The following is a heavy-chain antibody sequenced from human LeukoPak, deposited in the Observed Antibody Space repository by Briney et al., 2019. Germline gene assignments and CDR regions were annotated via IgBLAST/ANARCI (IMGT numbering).Heavy chain of an antibody. J-gene: IGHJ6*02. V-gene: IGHV1-69*13. CDR2: IIPIFGTA. CDR1: GGTFSSYA. CDR3: ARGPTPNYDFWSGPWGSYYYYGMDV. D-gene: IGHD3-3*01. Sequence: GASVKVSCKASGGTFSSYAISWVRQAPGQGLEWMGGIIPIFGTANYAQKFQGRVTITADESTSTAYMELSSLRSEDTAVYYCARGPTPNYDFWSGPWGSYYYYGMDVWGQGTTVTVSS.